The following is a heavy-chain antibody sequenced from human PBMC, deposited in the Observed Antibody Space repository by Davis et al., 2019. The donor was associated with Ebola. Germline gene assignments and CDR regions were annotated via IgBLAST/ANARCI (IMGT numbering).Heavy chain of an antibody. V-gene: IGHV3-21*01. Sequence: GGSLRLSCAASGFTFSTYSMSWVRQAPGKGLEWVSSISSDSDYIYYADSAKGRFTISRDNAKNSLYLQMNSLRAEDTAVYYCAKTDVVAATPSPNEDDYWGQGTLVTVSS. D-gene: IGHD2-15*01. CDR1: GFTFSTYS. CDR3: AKTDVVAATPSPNEDDY. CDR2: ISSDSDYI. J-gene: IGHJ4*02.